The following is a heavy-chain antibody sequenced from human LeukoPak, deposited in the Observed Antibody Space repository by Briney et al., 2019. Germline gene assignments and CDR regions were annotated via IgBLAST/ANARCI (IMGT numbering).Heavy chain of an antibody. CDR2: ISGSGGST. D-gene: IGHD6-19*01. CDR1: GFTFSSYA. CDR3: AKDRGSGGWLSGFDP. J-gene: IGHJ5*02. Sequence: GGSLRLSCAASGFTFSSYAMSWVRQAPGKGLEWVSAISGSGGSTYYADSVKGRFTISRDNSKNTLYLQMNSLRAEDSAVYYCAKDRGSGGWLSGFDPWGQGTLVTVSS. V-gene: IGHV3-23*01.